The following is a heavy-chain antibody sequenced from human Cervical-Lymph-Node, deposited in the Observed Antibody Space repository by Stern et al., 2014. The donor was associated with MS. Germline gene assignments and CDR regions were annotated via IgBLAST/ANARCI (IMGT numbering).Heavy chain of an antibody. Sequence: EDQLVESGGGLVQPGGSLRLSCAASGFTFTSYWMSWVRQSPGKGLEWVANIKVDESEKYYVDSVKGRFTISRDNAKNALFLQMNNLRAEDTAVYYCARDYFTYGDYFDYWGQGVLVTVSS. CDR3: ARDYFTYGDYFDY. D-gene: IGHD4-17*01. CDR2: IKVDESEK. V-gene: IGHV3-7*01. J-gene: IGHJ4*02. CDR1: GFTFTSYW.